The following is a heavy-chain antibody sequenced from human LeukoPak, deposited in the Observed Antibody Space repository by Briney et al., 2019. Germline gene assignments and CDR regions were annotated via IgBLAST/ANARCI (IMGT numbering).Heavy chain of an antibody. Sequence: PGRSLSLSCAASGFTFSRYNMHWVRQAPGKEPERVAVIADDGSRTYYVNFVRGRFTISRENSNNAVYLQMNTLRPEDTAVYYCGNWAGSYYGHWGQGTLVSVSS. D-gene: IGHD1-26*01. J-gene: IGHJ4*02. CDR1: GFTFSRYN. CDR2: IADDGSRT. V-gene: IGHV3-30*18. CDR3: GNWAGSYYGH.